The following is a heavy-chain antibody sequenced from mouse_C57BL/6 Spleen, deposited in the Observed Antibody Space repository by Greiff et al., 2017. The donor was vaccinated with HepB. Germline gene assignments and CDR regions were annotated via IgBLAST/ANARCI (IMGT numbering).Heavy chain of an antibody. CDR2: INPNNGGT. CDR3: ARYEDYGSRLWYFDV. D-gene: IGHD1-1*01. CDR1: GYTFTDYN. J-gene: IGHJ1*03. Sequence: EVKLMESGPELVKPGASVKIPCKASGYTFTDYNMDWVKQSHGKSLEWIGDINPNNGGTIYNQKFKGKATLTVDKSSSTAYMELRSLTSEDTAVYYGARYEDYGSRLWYFDVWGTGTTVTVSS. V-gene: IGHV1-18*01.